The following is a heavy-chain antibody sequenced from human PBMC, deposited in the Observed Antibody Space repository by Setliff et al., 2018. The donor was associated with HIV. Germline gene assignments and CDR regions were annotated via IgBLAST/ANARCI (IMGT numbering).Heavy chain of an antibody. CDR3: TKDHLSGWASDC. J-gene: IGHJ4*02. Sequence: GGSLRLSCAASGFTFSSYSMNWVRQAPGKGLEWVSYISSSSSSIYHADSVKGRFTISRDNAKNSVYLQMNSLRVEDTAMYYCTKDHLSGWASDCWGQGTLVTVSS. D-gene: IGHD6-19*01. CDR2: ISSSSSSI. V-gene: IGHV3-48*04. CDR1: GFTFSSYS.